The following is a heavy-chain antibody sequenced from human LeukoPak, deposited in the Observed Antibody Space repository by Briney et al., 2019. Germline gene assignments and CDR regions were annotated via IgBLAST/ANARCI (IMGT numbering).Heavy chain of an antibody. Sequence: ASVKVSCKASGYTFTSYYMHWVRQAPGQGLEWMGIINPSGGSTSYAQKFQGRVTMTRDTSTSTVYMELSSLRSGDTAAYYCARRMAGTFSFDYWGQGTLVTVSS. V-gene: IGHV1-46*01. CDR2: INPSGGST. J-gene: IGHJ4*02. D-gene: IGHD6-19*01. CDR3: ARRMAGTFSFDY. CDR1: GYTFTSYY.